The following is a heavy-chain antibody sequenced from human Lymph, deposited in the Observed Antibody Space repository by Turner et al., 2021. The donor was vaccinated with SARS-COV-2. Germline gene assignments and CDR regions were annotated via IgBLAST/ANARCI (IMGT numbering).Heavy chain of an antibody. CDR2: ILPLLAKA. CDR1: GGTFSSSA. J-gene: IGHJ6*02. Sequence: QVQLVQSGAEVKKPGSSVKVSCKASGGTFSSSAISWVRQAPGQGLEWMGGILPLLAKAKYAQKVQGRVTITADKSPSQAEQELGRRRSLGPAVFFFARISSPWMGGGVHYYYYAMDVWGQGTTVTVSS. CDR3: ARISSPWMGGGVHYYYYAMDV. D-gene: IGHD3-16*01. V-gene: IGHV1-69*10.